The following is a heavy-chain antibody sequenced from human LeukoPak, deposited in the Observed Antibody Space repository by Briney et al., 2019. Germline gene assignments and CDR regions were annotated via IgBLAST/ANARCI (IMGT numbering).Heavy chain of an antibody. Sequence: PSETLSLTCTVSGGSISDYYWTWIRQSAGKGLEWIGRIYVSGSTKYIPSLNPSVKSRVTISVDVSKNQFSLRMSSVTAADTALYYCARDRYDSVYNWFDPWGQGILVTVSS. J-gene: IGHJ5*02. CDR2: IYVSGST. D-gene: IGHD3-22*01. CDR3: ARDRYDSVYNWFDP. V-gene: IGHV4-4*07. CDR1: GGSISDYY.